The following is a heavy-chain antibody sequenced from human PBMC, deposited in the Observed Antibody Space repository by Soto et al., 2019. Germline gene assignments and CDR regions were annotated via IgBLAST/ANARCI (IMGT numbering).Heavy chain of an antibody. V-gene: IGHV3-13*01. CDR2: IGTAGDT. D-gene: IGHD2-2*01. CDR3: ARVPPNCSSTSCSPYFDY. CDR1: GFTFSSYD. J-gene: IGHJ4*02. Sequence: GGSLRLSCAASGFTFSSYDMHWVRQATGKGLEWVSAIGTAGDTYYPGSVKGRFTISRENAKNSLYLQMNSLRAGDTAVYYCARVPPNCSSTSCSPYFDYGGQGTLVTASS.